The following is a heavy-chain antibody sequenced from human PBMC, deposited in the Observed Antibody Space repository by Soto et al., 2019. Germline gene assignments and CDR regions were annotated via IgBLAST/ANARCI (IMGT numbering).Heavy chain of an antibody. CDR1: GGSFSGYY. V-gene: IGHV4-34*01. J-gene: IGHJ4*02. CDR3: ARVGWTTVGYYFDY. D-gene: IGHD4-17*01. CDR2: INHSGST. Sequence: SETLSLTCAVYGGSFSGYYWSWIRQPPGKGLEWIGEINHSGSTNYNPSLKSRVSISVDTSKSQFSLKLSSVTAADTAVYYCARVGWTTVGYYFDYWGQGALVTVSS.